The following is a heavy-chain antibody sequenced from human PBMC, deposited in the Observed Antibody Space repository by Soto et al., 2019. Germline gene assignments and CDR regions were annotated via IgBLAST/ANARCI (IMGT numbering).Heavy chain of an antibody. CDR1: GGTFSRHA. J-gene: IGHJ4*02. Sequence: QVQLVQSGAEVRKPGSSVKVSCKASGGTFSRHAISWVRQAPGQGLEWMGGIIPIFGTANHAQKFQGRVTIIADESTSTVYMELSSLRSEDTAVYYCAKDLTGTTSDYWGQGTLVTVSS. CDR3: AKDLTGTTSDY. CDR2: IIPIFGTA. D-gene: IGHD1-7*01. V-gene: IGHV1-69*01.